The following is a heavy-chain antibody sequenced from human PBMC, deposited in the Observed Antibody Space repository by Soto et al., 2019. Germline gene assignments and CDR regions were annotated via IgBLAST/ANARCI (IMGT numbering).Heavy chain of an antibody. CDR2: ISPSSSYR. D-gene: IGHD3-10*01. V-gene: IGHV3-21*01. J-gene: IGHJ4*02. Sequence: PGGSLRLSCEASGFTFSTYTMHWVRQAPGKGLEWVSFISPSSSYRYYADSVKGRFTISRDNAKNTVYLQMNSLRAQDTAVYYCAKDLWFGGPFDYWGLGSLVTVSS. CDR1: GFTFSTYT. CDR3: AKDLWFGGPFDY.